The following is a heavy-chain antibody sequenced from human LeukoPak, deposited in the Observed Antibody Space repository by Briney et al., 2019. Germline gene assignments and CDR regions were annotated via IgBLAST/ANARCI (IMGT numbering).Heavy chain of an antibody. CDR2: IYHSGST. J-gene: IGHJ6*03. V-gene: IGHV4-38-2*02. D-gene: IGHD3-3*01. CDR3: ARVNDFWSGYSMDV. Sequence: SETLSLTCTVSGYSISSGYYWGWIRQPPGKGLEWIGSIYHSGSTYYNPSLKSRVTISVDTSKNQFSLKLSSVTAADTAVYYCARVNDFWSGYSMDVWGKGTTVTVSS. CDR1: GYSISSGYY.